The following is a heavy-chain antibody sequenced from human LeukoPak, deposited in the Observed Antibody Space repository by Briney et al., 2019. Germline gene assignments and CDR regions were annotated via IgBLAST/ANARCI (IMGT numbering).Heavy chain of an antibody. Sequence: GGSLRLSCTASGFTFGDYAMSWFRQAPGKGLEWVGFIRSKAYGGTTEYAASVKGRFTISRDDSKSIAYLQMNSLKTEDTAVYYCTSSRGSYQVDYWGQGTLVTISS. CDR2: IRSKAYGGTT. CDR3: TSSRGSYQVDY. CDR1: GFTFGDYA. V-gene: IGHV3-49*03. J-gene: IGHJ4*02. D-gene: IGHD3-16*02.